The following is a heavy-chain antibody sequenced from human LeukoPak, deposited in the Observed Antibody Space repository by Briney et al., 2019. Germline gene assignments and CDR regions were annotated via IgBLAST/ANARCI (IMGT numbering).Heavy chain of an antibody. CDR2: VYSGGST. D-gene: IGHD4-23*01. Sequence: PGGSLRLSCAASGVTVSTNHMSWVRQAPGKGLEWVSIVYSGGSTYYADSVKGRFTISRDNSKNTLYLQMNSLSAGDTAVYYCARDSGGLDYWGQGTLVTVSS. CDR3: ARDSGGLDY. V-gene: IGHV3-66*01. J-gene: IGHJ4*02. CDR1: GVTVSTNH.